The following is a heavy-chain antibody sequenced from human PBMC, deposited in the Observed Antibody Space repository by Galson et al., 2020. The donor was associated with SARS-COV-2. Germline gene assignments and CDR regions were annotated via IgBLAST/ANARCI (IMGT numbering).Heavy chain of an antibody. J-gene: IGHJ4*02. V-gene: IGHV4-39*07. D-gene: IGHD1-26*01. CDR1: GGSITTSSFY. CDR3: ATYSGNYWIYFDY. CDR2: IHYSGST. Sequence: QTLSLTCTVSGGSITTSSFYWGWIRQPPGKGLEWIGSIHYSGSTYHNPSLKSRVTMSVDTSKNQFSLKLNSVTAADTAVYYCATYSGNYWIYFDYWGRGTLVTVSS.